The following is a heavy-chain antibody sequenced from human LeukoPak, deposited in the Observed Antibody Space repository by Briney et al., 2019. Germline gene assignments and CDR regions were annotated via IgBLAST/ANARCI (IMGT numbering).Heavy chain of an antibody. Sequence: SETLSLTCTVSGGSISSSSYYWGWIRQPPGKGLEWIGSIYYSGSTYYNPSLKSRVTISVDTSKNQFSLKLSSVTAADTAVYYCARSPSYYYDSSGYSYFEYWGQGTLVTVSS. CDR3: ARSPSYYYDSSGYSYFEY. V-gene: IGHV4-39*07. CDR1: GGSISSSSYY. J-gene: IGHJ4*02. D-gene: IGHD3-22*01. CDR2: IYYSGST.